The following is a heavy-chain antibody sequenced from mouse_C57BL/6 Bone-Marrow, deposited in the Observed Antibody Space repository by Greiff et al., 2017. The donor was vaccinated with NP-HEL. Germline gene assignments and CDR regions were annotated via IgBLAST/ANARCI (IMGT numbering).Heavy chain of an antibody. D-gene: IGHD1-1*01. V-gene: IGHV1-22*01. CDR3: ARFTTVVGDYFDY. Sequence: VQLQQSGPELVKPGASVKMSCKASGYTFTDYNMHWVKQSHGKSLEWIGYINPNNGGTSYNQKFKGKATLTVNKSSSTAYMELRSLTSEDSAVYYCARFTTVVGDYFDYWGQGTTLTVSS. J-gene: IGHJ2*01. CDR1: GYTFTDYN. CDR2: INPNNGGT.